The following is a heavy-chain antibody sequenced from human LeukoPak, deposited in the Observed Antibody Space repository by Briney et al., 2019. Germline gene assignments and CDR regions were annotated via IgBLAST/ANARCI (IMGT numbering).Heavy chain of an antibody. CDR3: GGYHY. V-gene: IGHV3-30*03. D-gene: IGHD6-13*01. CDR2: ISYDGTNK. CDR1: GFTFSRYD. Sequence: GGSLRLSCAAPGFTFSRYDMHWVRQAPGKGLEWVAVISYDGTNKYYADSVKGRFTISRDNSKNTLYLQMDSLRAEDTAVYYCGGYHYWGQGTLVTVSS. J-gene: IGHJ4*02.